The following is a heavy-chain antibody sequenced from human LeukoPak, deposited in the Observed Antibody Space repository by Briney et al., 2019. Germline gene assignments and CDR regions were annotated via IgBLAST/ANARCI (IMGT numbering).Heavy chain of an antibody. V-gene: IGHV4-34*01. CDR1: GGSFSGYY. CDR2: INHSGST. CDR3: AREEGYYDY. Sequence: SEALSLTCAVYGGSFSGYYWSWIRQPPGKGLEWIGEINHSGSTNYNPSLKSRVTISVDTSKNQFSLKLSSVTAADTAVYYCAREEGYYDYWGQGTLVTVSS. J-gene: IGHJ4*02.